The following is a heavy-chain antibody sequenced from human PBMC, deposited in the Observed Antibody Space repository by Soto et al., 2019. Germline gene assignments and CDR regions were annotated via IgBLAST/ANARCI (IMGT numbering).Heavy chain of an antibody. Sequence: NPSETLSLTCTVSGGSISSYYWSWIRQPPGKGLEWIGYIYYSGSTNYNPSLKSRVTISVDTSKNQFSLKLSSVTAADTAVYYCARLRVYSSGWYVSWFDPWGQGTLVTVSS. D-gene: IGHD6-19*01. J-gene: IGHJ5*02. CDR1: GGSISSYY. CDR2: IYYSGST. CDR3: ARLRVYSSGWYVSWFDP. V-gene: IGHV4-59*01.